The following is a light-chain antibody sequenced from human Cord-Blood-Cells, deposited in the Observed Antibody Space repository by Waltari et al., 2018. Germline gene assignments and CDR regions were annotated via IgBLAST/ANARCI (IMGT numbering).Light chain of an antibody. J-gene: IGLJ2*01. V-gene: IGLV2-14*01. CDR2: AVS. Sequence: QSAQTEPASVSASPGPSSTTSCTGTSSDAGGYDYVSWYQQHPGKAPNLMIYAVSNRPSGVSNRFSGSKSGNTASLTISGLQAEDEADYYCSSYTSSSTLVFGGGTKLTVL. CDR1: SSDAGGYDY. CDR3: SSYTSSSTLV.